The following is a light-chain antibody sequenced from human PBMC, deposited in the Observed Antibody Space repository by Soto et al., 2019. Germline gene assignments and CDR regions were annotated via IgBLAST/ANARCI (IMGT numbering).Light chain of an antibody. CDR1: NIKSKS. V-gene: IGLV3-21*02. J-gene: IGLJ2*01. Sequence: SYELTQPPSVSVAPGQTARITCGGNNIKSKSVNWYQQRPGQAPVLVVHDDSDRPSGIPERFSGSNSENTATLIITRVEAVDEADYYCQVWDTGNDHVVFGGGTKLTVL. CDR2: DDS. CDR3: QVWDTGNDHVV.